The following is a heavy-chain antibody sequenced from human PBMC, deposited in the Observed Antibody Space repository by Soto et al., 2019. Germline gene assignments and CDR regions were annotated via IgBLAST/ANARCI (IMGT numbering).Heavy chain of an antibody. V-gene: IGHV4-30-4*01. J-gene: IGHJ4*02. CDR3: ARVGGFGATTIDY. Sequence: QVQLQESGPGLVKPSQTLSLTCTVSGGSISSGDYYWSWIRQPPGKGLEWIGYIYYSGSTYYNPSLKNRVTIPVDTPKNQFSQKLSSVTAADTAVYYCARVGGFGATTIDYWGQGTLVTVSS. D-gene: IGHD3-10*01. CDR1: GGSISSGDYY. CDR2: IYYSGST.